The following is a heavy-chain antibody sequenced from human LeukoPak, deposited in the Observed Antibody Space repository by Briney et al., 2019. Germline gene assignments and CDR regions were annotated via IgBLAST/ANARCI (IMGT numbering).Heavy chain of an antibody. CDR2: INPNSGAT. Sequence: ASVKVSCKASGYTFTAYYLYWVRQAPGQGLEWMAWINPNSGATKYAQTFQGRVTMTRDTSISTAYMELSRLRSEDTAVYYCAREDTAMVHPRAFSLGYWGQGTLVTVSS. CDR3: AREDTAMVHPRAFSLGY. J-gene: IGHJ4*02. D-gene: IGHD5-18*01. V-gene: IGHV1-2*02. CDR1: GYTFTAYY.